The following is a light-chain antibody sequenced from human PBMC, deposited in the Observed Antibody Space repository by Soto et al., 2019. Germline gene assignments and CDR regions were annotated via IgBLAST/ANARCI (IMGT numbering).Light chain of an antibody. CDR2: AAS. CDR1: QGISNY. Sequence: DIQMTQSPSSLSASVGDRVTITCRASQGISNYLAWYQQKTGKVPKLLIYAASTLQSGVPSRFSGSGSGTDFNLTISSLQPEDVANYYLHNDKRAPWPFGHGTKVEIK. V-gene: IGKV1-27*01. J-gene: IGKJ1*01. CDR3: HNDKRAPWP.